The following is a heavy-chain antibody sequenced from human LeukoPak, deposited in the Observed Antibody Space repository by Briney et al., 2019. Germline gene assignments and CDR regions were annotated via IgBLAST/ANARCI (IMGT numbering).Heavy chain of an antibody. V-gene: IGHV1-2*02. CDR3: ARVGSGSYSYYYYYYYMDV. Sequence: ASVKVSCKASGYTFTSYGISWVRQAPGQGLEWMGWINPNSGGTNYAQKFQGRVTMTRDTSISTAYMELSRLRSDDTAVYYCARVGSGSYSYYYYYYYMDVWGKGTTVTISS. CDR2: INPNSGGT. CDR1: GYTFTSYG. J-gene: IGHJ6*03. D-gene: IGHD1-26*01.